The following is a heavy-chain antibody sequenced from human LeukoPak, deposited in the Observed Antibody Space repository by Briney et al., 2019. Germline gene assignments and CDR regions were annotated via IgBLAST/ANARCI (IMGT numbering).Heavy chain of an antibody. V-gene: IGHV3-21*05. Sequence: PGESLRLSCAASGFTFSSYSMNWVRQAPGKGLEWVSYIGSSSSSIYYADSVKGRFTISRDNAKNSLYLQMNSLRAEDTAVYYCARGGVVPAAWGQGTLVTVSS. CDR1: GFTFSSYS. CDR3: ARGGVVPAA. D-gene: IGHD2-2*01. J-gene: IGHJ5*02. CDR2: IGSSSSSI.